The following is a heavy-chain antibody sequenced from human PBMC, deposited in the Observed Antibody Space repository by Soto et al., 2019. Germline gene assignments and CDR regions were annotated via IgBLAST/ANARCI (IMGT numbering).Heavy chain of an antibody. V-gene: IGHV1-2*04. CDR1: GYTFTGYY. Sequence: QVQLVQSGAEVKKPGASVKVSCKASGYTFTGYYMHWVRQAPGQGLEWMGWINPNSGGTNYAQKFQGWVTMTRDTSISTAYMELSRLRSDDTAVYYCARVGSSGWYGGGMDVWGQGPTVTVSS. CDR2: INPNSGGT. CDR3: ARVGSSGWYGGGMDV. D-gene: IGHD6-19*01. J-gene: IGHJ6*02.